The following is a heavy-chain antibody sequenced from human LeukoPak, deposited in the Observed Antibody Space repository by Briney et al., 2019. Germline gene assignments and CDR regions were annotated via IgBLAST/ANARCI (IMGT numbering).Heavy chain of an antibody. Sequence: PGGSLRLSCAASGFTFSSYWMSWVRQAPGKGLEWVAVISSDGSIKVYADSVKGRFTLSRDNSINTVDLQMNSLRAEDTAVYYCVKEYHSRGFGAYFDYWGQGTLVTVSS. D-gene: IGHD3-3*01. J-gene: IGHJ4*02. CDR3: VKEYHSRGFGAYFDY. V-gene: IGHV3-30*18. CDR1: GFTFSSYW. CDR2: ISSDGSIK.